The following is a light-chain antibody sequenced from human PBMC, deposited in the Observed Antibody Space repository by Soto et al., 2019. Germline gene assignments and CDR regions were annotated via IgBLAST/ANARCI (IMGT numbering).Light chain of an antibody. Sequence: DIVMTQSPDSLAVSLGERATINCKSSQSVFYTSDNKNXXAWYQQRPGQPPKLLIYWASTRESGVPDRFSGSGSXTXFTXTISXLQAEDVAVYYCQQYYSTPPYTFGQGTKLEIK. J-gene: IGKJ2*01. CDR3: QQYYSTPPYT. CDR2: WAS. V-gene: IGKV4-1*01. CDR1: QSVFYTSDNKNX.